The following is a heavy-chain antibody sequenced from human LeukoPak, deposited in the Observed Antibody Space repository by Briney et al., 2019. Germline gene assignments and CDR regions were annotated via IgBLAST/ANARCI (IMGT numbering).Heavy chain of an antibody. V-gene: IGHV3-30-3*01. CDR1: GFTFSSYA. CDR3: ARDTLKAPRRGYYYGMDV. J-gene: IGHJ6*02. CDR2: ITYDGSNK. Sequence: GGSLRLSSAASGFTFSSYAMHWVRQAPGKGLEWLAVITYDGSNKYYADSVKGRFTISRDNSKNTLYLQMNSLRAEDTAVYYCARDTLKAPRRGYYYGMDVWGQGTTVTVSS.